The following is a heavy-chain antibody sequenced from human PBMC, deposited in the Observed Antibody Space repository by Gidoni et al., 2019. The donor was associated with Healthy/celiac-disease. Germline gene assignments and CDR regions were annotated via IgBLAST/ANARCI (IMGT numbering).Heavy chain of an antibody. Sequence: QVQLQQWGAGLLKPSETLSLTCAVHGGSVSGYYWSWIRQPPGKGLEWIGEINHSGSTNYNPSLKSRVTISVDTSKNQFSLKLSSVTAADTAVYYCARGHSYGISYYYYYYMDVWGKGTTVTVSS. CDR3: ARGHSYGISYYYYYYMDV. J-gene: IGHJ6*03. CDR2: INHSGST. D-gene: IGHD5-18*01. CDR1: GGSVSGYY. V-gene: IGHV4-34*01.